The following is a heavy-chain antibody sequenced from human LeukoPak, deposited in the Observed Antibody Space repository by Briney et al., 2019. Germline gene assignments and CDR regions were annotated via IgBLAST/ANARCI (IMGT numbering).Heavy chain of an antibody. CDR1: GYTFTNYG. V-gene: IGHV1-18*04. Sequence: ASVKVSCRASGYTFTNYGISWLRRAPGQGLEWMGWISAYSGYKADTNYAQKLQDRVTMTTDTSTSTAYMELRSLRSDDTAVYYCARGVALRGSGSPFDYWGQGTLVTVSS. CDR3: ARGVALRGSGSPFDY. CDR2: ISAYSGYKADT. J-gene: IGHJ4*02. D-gene: IGHD3-10*01.